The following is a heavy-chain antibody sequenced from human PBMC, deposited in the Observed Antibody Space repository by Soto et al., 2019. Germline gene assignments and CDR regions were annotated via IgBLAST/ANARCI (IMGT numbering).Heavy chain of an antibody. V-gene: IGHV3-30-3*01. CDR2: ISYDGSNK. D-gene: IGHD3-10*01. CDR1: GFTFSSYA. CDR3: ARDRYIAIEPHIFYGEGMDV. Sequence: GGSLRLSCAASGFTFSSYAMHWVRQAPGKGLEWVAVISYDGSNKYYADSVKGRFTISRDNSKNTLYLQMNSLRAEDTAVYYCARDRYIAIEPHIFYGEGMDVWGQGTTVTVSS. J-gene: IGHJ6*02.